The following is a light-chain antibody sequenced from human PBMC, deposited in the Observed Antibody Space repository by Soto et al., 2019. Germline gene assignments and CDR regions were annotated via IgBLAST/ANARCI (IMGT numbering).Light chain of an antibody. CDR3: MQALQTPYT. CDR2: WGS. V-gene: IGKV2-28*01. Sequence: DIVMTQSPLSLPVTPGEPASISCRSSQSLLHSNGNYFFGWYLQKPGQSPQLLIYWGSNRASGVTDRFSGSASGTDFTLKISRVEADDVGVYYCMQALQTPYTFGQGTKLEIK. CDR1: QSLLHSNGNYF. J-gene: IGKJ2*01.